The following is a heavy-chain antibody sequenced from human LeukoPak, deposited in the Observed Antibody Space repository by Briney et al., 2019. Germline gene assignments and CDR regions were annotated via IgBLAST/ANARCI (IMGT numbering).Heavy chain of an antibody. V-gene: IGHV3-30*18. Sequence: GGPLRLSCAASGFTFRNYGMHWVRQAPGKGLEWSAGISYDGSNNYYVDTVKGRFTISRDNSKNTLYLQKNSLRIKDTAVYYCAKAYTIFGEVIFQYHYMDVRGKGTTLTVSS. CDR1: GFTFRNYG. D-gene: IGHD3-3*01. CDR2: ISYDGSNN. CDR3: AKAYTIFGEVIFQYHYMDV. J-gene: IGHJ6*03.